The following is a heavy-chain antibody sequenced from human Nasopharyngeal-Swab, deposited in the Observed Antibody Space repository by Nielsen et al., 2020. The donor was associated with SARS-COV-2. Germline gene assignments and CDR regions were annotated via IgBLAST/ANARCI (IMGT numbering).Heavy chain of an antibody. J-gene: IGHJ4*02. Sequence: SETLSLTCAVYGGSFSGYYWSWIRQPPGKGLEWIGEINHSGSTNYNPSLKSRVTISVDTSKNQFSLKLSSVTAADTDVYYCSAAGGNYWGQGTLVTVSS. CDR1: GGSFSGYY. CDR2: INHSGST. V-gene: IGHV4-34*01. CDR3: SAAGGNY. D-gene: IGHD6-13*01.